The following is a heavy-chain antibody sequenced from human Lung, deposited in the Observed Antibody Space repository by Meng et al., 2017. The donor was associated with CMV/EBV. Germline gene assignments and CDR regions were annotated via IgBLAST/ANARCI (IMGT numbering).Heavy chain of an antibody. Sequence: SXKISXAAPGFTFSNYAMHWVRQAPGKGLDWGAVISSDGSNKEYADPVKGRFTISRDNSKNTLYLHMNSLRAEDTAVYYCARDRLYYYDTSGYYYPRYIHHWGQGTXVTVSS. CDR1: GFTFSNYA. CDR3: ARDRLYYYDTSGYYYPRYIHH. J-gene: IGHJ1*01. V-gene: IGHV3-30*04. CDR2: ISSDGSNK. D-gene: IGHD3-22*01.